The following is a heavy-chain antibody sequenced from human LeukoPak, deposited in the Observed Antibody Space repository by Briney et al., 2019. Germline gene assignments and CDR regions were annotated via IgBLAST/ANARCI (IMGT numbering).Heavy chain of an antibody. Sequence: PSETLSLTCAVYGGSFSGYYWSWIRQPPGKGLEWIGEINHSGSTNYNPSLKSRVTISVDTSKNQFSLKLSSVTAADTAVYYCARGNYDDSYAYGGDFDSWGQGTLVTVSS. CDR1: GGSFSGYY. J-gene: IGHJ4*02. D-gene: IGHD3-16*01. CDR3: ARGNYDDSYAYGGDFDS. V-gene: IGHV4-34*01. CDR2: INHSGST.